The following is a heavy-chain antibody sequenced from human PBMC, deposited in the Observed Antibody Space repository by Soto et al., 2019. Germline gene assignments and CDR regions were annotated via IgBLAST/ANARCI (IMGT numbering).Heavy chain of an antibody. CDR3: AKRTPAPDN. CDR2: ISYDGSNE. Sequence: PGGSLRLSCAASGFTFSTYDMHWVRQAPGKGLEWVTLISYDGSNEYYAESVRGRFTVSRDNTKNTLFLQMNSLRGEDTAVYYCAKRTPAPDNWGQGTLVTVSS. V-gene: IGHV3-30*18. CDR1: GFTFSTYD. J-gene: IGHJ4*02. D-gene: IGHD2-15*01.